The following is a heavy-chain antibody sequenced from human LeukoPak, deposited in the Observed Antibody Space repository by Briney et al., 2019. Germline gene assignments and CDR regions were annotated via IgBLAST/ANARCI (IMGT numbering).Heavy chain of an antibody. J-gene: IGHJ5*02. Sequence: ASVKVSCKASEYTFTNYDINWVRQATGQGLEWMGWINPNSGNTGYTQKFQGRVTMTRNTSLSTAYMELTSLKSEDTTVYYCARSLGTYWGKDFLNWFDPWGQGTLVTVSS. CDR3: ARSLGTYWGKDFLNWFDP. CDR2: INPNSGNT. V-gene: IGHV1-8*01. CDR1: EYTFTNYD. D-gene: IGHD3-16*01.